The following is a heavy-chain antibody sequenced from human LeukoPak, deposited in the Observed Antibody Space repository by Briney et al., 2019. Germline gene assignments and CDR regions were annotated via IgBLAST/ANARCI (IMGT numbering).Heavy chain of an antibody. CDR1: GFTFSSYS. V-gene: IGHV3-21*01. Sequence: PGGSLRLSCAASGFTFSSYSMNWVRQAPGKGLEWVSSISSSSSYIYYADSMKGRFTISRDNAKNSLYLQMNSLRAEDTAVYYCARDHDPYSYGSYHCDCWGGGTLVTVSS. CDR3: ARDHDPYSYGSYHCDC. CDR2: ISSSSSYI. J-gene: IGHJ4*02. D-gene: IGHD5-18*01.